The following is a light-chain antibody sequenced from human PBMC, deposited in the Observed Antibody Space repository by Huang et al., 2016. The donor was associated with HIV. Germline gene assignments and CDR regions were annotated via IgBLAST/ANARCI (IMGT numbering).Light chain of an antibody. CDR3: HQYYTLPRT. J-gene: IGKJ1*01. Sequence: EILLTQSPATLSVSPGERVTLSCRASQTVSEHLAWFQQRPGQAPKLLIYGASNRATGIPPRFSGRGSGTEFGLTIANLHSEDFAVYFCHQYYTLPRTFGQGTKVEI. V-gene: IGKV3-15*01. CDR1: QTVSEH. CDR2: GAS.